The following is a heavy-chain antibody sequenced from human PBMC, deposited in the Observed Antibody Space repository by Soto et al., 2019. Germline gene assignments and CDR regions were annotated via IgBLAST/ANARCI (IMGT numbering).Heavy chain of an antibody. CDR2: ISWNSDST. V-gene: IGHV3-9*01. D-gene: IGHD3-10*01. J-gene: IGHJ4*02. CDR3: AKAGGADQVYYFEY. CDR1: GFNFEEYA. Sequence: GGSLRLSCTASGFNFEEYAMHWVRQAPGKGLEWVSSISWNSDSTGYADSVKGRFTIARGNAKNSLYLQMNSLRGEDTALYYCAKAGGADQVYYFEYWGQGTLVTVSS.